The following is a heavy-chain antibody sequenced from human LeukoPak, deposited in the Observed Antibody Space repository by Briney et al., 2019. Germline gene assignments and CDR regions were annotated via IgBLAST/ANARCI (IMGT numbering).Heavy chain of an antibody. V-gene: IGHV4-38-2*02. CDR2: IYYSGST. CDR1: GYSISSGYY. J-gene: IGHJ4*02. CDR3: ARGQGVAAPIGY. Sequence: SETLSLTCTVSGYSISSGYYWGWIRPPPGKGLEWIGSIYYSGSTYYNPSLKSRVTISVDTSKNQFSLKLSSVTAADTAVYYCARGQGVAAPIGYWGQGTLVTVSS. D-gene: IGHD6-13*01.